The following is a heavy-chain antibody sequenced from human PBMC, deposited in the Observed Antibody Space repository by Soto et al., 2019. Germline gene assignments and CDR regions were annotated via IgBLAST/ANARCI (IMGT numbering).Heavy chain of an antibody. J-gene: IGHJ4*02. D-gene: IGHD2-15*01. CDR1: GGSVSSGSDY. Sequence: SETLSLTCTVSGGSVSSGSDYWSWIRQPPGKGLEWIGYIYDFGSTNYNPSLKSRVTISVDTSKNQFSLKLSSVTAADTAVYYCARDEGGNSDYWGQGTLVTVSS. CDR2: IYDFGST. V-gene: IGHV4-61*01. CDR3: ARDEGGNSDY.